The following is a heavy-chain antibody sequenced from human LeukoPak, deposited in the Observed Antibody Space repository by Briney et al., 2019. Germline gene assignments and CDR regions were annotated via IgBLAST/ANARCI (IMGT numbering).Heavy chain of an antibody. D-gene: IGHD6-13*01. CDR2: ISAYNGNT. Sequence: ASVKVSCKASGYTFTSYGISWVRQAPAQGLEWMGWISAYNGNTNNAQKLKGRVTMNTDTSTSTDYMELRSLRSDDTAVYCCASSSPGYSSSWYSYWGQGTLVTVSS. V-gene: IGHV1-18*01. J-gene: IGHJ4*02. CDR3: ASSSPGYSSSWYSY. CDR1: GYTFTSYG.